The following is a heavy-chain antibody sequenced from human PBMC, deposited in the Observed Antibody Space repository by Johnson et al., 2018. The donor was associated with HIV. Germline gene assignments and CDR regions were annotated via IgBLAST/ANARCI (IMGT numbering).Heavy chain of an antibody. Sequence: VQLVESGGGLVKPGGFLRLSCAASGFTFSSYAMSWVRQAPGKGLEWVSGISGSGGSTYYADSVKGRFTISRDNSKNTLYVQMNSLRAEDTAVYYCAKDAYCSGGRCYGFGAFDIWGQGTKVTVSS. CDR3: AKDAYCSGGRCYGFGAFDI. CDR1: GFTFSSYA. J-gene: IGHJ3*02. D-gene: IGHD2-15*01. V-gene: IGHV3-23*04. CDR2: ISGSGGST.